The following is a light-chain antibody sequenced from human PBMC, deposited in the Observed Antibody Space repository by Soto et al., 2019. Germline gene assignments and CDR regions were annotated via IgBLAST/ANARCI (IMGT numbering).Light chain of an antibody. Sequence: QSVLTQPASVSGSPGQSITISCTGTSSDVGGYNYVSWYQQHPGKAPKLMIYDVSNRPSRVSNRFSGSKSGNTASLTISGRQAEDEAEYYCSSYTSSSTLWVFGGGTKLTVL. J-gene: IGLJ3*02. V-gene: IGLV2-14*01. CDR3: SSYTSSSTLWV. CDR1: SSDVGGYNY. CDR2: DVS.